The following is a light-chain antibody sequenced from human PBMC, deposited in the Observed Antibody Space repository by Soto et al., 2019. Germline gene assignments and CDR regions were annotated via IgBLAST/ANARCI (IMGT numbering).Light chain of an antibody. CDR3: QQYHNLRLT. J-gene: IGKJ4*01. V-gene: IGKV1-33*01. Sequence: DIQMTQSPSSLSASVGDRVTITCQASQDISNYLNWYQQKPGKAPKLLIYDASNLETGVPSRFSGSGSGTDFTFTISSLQPEDIATYYCQQYHNLRLTFGGGTKVDIK. CDR1: QDISNY. CDR2: DAS.